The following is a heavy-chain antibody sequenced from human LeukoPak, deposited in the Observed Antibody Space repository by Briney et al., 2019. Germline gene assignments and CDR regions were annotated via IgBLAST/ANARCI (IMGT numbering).Heavy chain of an antibody. CDR3: ASPPTYDFWSGSGGFDY. D-gene: IGHD3-3*01. V-gene: IGHV1-69*13. CDR1: GGTFSSYA. J-gene: IGHJ4*02. Sequence: SVKVSCKASGGTFSSYAISWVRQAPGQGLEWMGGIIPIFGTASYAQKFQGRVTITADESTSTAYMELSSLRSEDTAVYYCASPPTYDFWSGSGGFDYWGQGTLVTVSS. CDR2: IIPIFGTA.